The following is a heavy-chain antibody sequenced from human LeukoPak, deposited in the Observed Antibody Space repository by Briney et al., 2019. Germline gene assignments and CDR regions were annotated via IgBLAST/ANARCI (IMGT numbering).Heavy chain of an antibody. CDR3: ARGDRVVDY. Sequence: PGGSLRLSCAGSGFTFSDYYMSWIRQAPGGGLEWVSYISITSNTNYADSVKGRFTIYRDSAKNSLYRQMNSLRAEDTAVYYCARGDRVVDYWGQGTLVTVSS. CDR1: GFTFSDYY. J-gene: IGHJ4*02. V-gene: IGHV3-11*05. CDR2: ISITSNT. D-gene: IGHD2-15*01.